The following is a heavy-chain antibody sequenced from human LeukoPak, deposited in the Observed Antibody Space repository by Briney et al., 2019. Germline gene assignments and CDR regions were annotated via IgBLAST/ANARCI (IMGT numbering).Heavy chain of an antibody. CDR3: ARDHLPVVTAIRSHYFDY. Sequence: GGSLRLSCAASGFTFSDYYMSWIRQAPGKGLEGVSYISSSGSTIYYADSVKGRFTISRDNAKNSLYLQMNSLRAEDTAVYYCARDHLPVVTAIRSHYFDYWGQGTLVTVSS. CDR2: ISSSGSTI. D-gene: IGHD2-21*02. J-gene: IGHJ4*02. CDR1: GFTFSDYY. V-gene: IGHV3-11*01.